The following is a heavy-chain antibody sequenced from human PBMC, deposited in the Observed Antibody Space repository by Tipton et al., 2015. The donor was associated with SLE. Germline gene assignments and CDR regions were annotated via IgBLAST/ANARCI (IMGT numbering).Heavy chain of an antibody. CDR1: GASISSYY. CDR3: ARESYTYDYYYYMDV. CDR2: IQGRENT. V-gene: IGHV4-59*01. J-gene: IGHJ6*03. Sequence: TLSLTCSVSGASISSYYWSWIRQPPGKGLEWIGFIQGRENTEYNPSLKSRVTISVDTSKNQFSLRLNSVTAADTAIYYCARESYTYDYYYYMDVWGKGTTVTVS. D-gene: IGHD3-16*01.